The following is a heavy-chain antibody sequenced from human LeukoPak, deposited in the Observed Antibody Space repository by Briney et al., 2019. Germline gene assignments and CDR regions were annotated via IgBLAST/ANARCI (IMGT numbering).Heavy chain of an antibody. V-gene: IGHV4-59*01. CDR2: IYYSGST. Sequence: SETLSLTCAVYGGSFSGYYWSWIRQPPGKGLEWIGYIYYSGSTNYNPSLKSRVTISVDTSKNQFSLKLSSVTAADTAVYYCARKEYYGFWSGYYITWGQGALVTVSS. D-gene: IGHD3-3*01. CDR1: GGSFSGYY. CDR3: ARKEYYGFWSGYYIT. J-gene: IGHJ4*02.